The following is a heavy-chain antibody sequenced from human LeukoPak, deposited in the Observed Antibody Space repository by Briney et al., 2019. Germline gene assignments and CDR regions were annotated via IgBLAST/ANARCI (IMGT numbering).Heavy chain of an antibody. Sequence: PSQTLSLTCAVSGGSISSGGYSWSWIRQPPGKGLEWIGYIYHSGSTYYNPSLKSRVTISVDRSKNQFSLKLSSVTAADTAVYYCAREKERYFDYWGQGTLVTVSS. J-gene: IGHJ4*02. V-gene: IGHV4-30-2*01. CDR3: AREKERYFDY. CDR1: GGSISSGGYS. D-gene: IGHD1-1*01. CDR2: IYHSGST.